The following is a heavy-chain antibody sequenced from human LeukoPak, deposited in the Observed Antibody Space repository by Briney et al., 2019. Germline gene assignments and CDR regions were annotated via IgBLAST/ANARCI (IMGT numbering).Heavy chain of an antibody. CDR1: GGSFSGYY. CDR3: ARGSGCSGGSCYYLDY. CDR2: INHSGST. Sequence: SETLSLTCAVYGGSFSGYYWSWIRQLPGKGLEWIGEINHSGSTNYNPSLKSRVTISVDTSKNQFSLKLSSVTAADTAVYYCARGSGCSGGSCYYLDYWGQGTLVTVSS. J-gene: IGHJ4*02. D-gene: IGHD2-15*01. V-gene: IGHV4-34*01.